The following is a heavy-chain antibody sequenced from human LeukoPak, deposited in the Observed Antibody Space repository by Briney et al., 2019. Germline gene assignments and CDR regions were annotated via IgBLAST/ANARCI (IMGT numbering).Heavy chain of an antibody. Sequence: ASVKVSCEAYGYSFTTYYMHWVRQAPGQGLEWVGIINHSGGSTSYAQKFQGRVTMTRDTSTSTVYMELSSLRSEDTAVYYCARGVYNGYDFDYWGQGTLVTVSS. CDR3: ARGVYNGYDFDY. J-gene: IGHJ4*02. CDR1: GYSFTTYY. CDR2: INHSGGST. V-gene: IGHV1-46*01. D-gene: IGHD5-12*01.